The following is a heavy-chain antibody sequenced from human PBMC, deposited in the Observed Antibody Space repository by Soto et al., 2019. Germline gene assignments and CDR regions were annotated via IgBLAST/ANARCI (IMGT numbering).Heavy chain of an antibody. J-gene: IGHJ6*02. V-gene: IGHV3-30*18. Sequence: PVGSLRLSCAASGFTFSSYGMHWVRQAPGKGLEWVAVISYDGSNKYYADSVKGRFTISRDNSKNTLYLQMNSLRAEDTAVYYCAKDVVDWDYYYYGMDVWGQGTTVTVSS. D-gene: IGHD2-21*01. CDR1: GFTFSSYG. CDR3: AKDVVDWDYYYYGMDV. CDR2: ISYDGSNK.